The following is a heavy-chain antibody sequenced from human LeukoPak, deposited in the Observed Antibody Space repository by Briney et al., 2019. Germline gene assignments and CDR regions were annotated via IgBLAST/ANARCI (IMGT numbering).Heavy chain of an antibody. D-gene: IGHD3-9*01. J-gene: IGHJ4*02. CDR2: ISWNSGSI. CDR1: GFTFDDYA. V-gene: IGHV3-9*01. CDR3: AKDMGYDILTGYSAFDH. Sequence: GGSLRLSCAASGFTFDDYAMPWVRQAPGKGLEWVSGISWNSGSIGYADSVKGRFTISRDNAKKSLYLQMNSLRAEDTALYYCAKDMGYDILTGYSAFDHWGQGTLVTVSS.